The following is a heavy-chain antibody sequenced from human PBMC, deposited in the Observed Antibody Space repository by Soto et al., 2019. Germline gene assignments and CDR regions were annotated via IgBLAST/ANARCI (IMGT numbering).Heavy chain of an antibody. D-gene: IGHD3-22*01. CDR3: TALDTSGYYHQSDY. CDR1: GFTFSSYS. Sequence: GSLRLSCAASGFTFSSYSMNWVRQAPGKGLEWVSSISSSSSYIYYADSVKGRFTISRDDSENTAYLQMNSLNTEDTAVYYCTALDTSGYYHQSDYWGQGTLVTVSS. V-gene: IGHV3-21*04. J-gene: IGHJ4*02. CDR2: ISSSSSYI.